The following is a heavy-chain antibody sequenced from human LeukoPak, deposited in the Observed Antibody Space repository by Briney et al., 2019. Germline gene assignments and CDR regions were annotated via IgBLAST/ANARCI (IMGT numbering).Heavy chain of an antibody. Sequence: SETLSLTCTVSGGSISSYYWSWIRQPAGKGLEWIGRIYTSGSTNYNPSLKSRVTMSVDTSKNQFSLKLSSVTAADTAVYYCARDRSPTYYYDSGSYPFSGFDPWGQGTLVTVSS. CDR1: GGSISSYY. V-gene: IGHV4-4*07. CDR3: ARDRSPTYYYDSGSYPFSGFDP. CDR2: IYTSGST. D-gene: IGHD3-10*01. J-gene: IGHJ5*02.